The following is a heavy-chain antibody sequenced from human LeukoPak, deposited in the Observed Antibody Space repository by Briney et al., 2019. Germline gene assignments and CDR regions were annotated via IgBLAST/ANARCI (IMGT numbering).Heavy chain of an antibody. V-gene: IGHV3-33*01. J-gene: IGHJ6*02. CDR2: IWYDGSNK. D-gene: IGHD2-2*01. CDR1: GITSSSYG. CDR3: ARESDIVVVPAALRRSYGMDV. Sequence: GGSLRLSCVVSGITSSSYGMHWVRQAPGKGLEWVAVIWYDGSNKYYADSVKGRFTISRDKSKNTLYLQMNSLRAEDTAVYYCARESDIVVVPAALRRSYGMDVWGQGTTVTVSS.